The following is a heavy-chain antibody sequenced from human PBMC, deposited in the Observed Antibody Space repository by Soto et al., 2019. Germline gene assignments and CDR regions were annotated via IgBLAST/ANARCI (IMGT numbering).Heavy chain of an antibody. CDR1: GFSLIDYG. V-gene: IGHV3-33*01. CDR2: IWNDGRTA. CDR3: AIISRYCSSGNCEHSYDKYV. Sequence: GGALRLSCVTSGFSLIDYGMQWVRQAPGKGLERVAMIWNDGRTAYYADSVKGRFTISRDDSKNTLYLQMDSLGVEDTAVFYCAIISRYCSSGNCEHSYDKYVWGQGTTVTVS. D-gene: IGHD2-15*01. J-gene: IGHJ6*02.